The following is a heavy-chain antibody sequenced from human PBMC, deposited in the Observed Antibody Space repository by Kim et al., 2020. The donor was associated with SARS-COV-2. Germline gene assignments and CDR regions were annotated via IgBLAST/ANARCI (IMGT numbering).Heavy chain of an antibody. CDR2: ISYDGSNK. CDR1: GFTFSSYA. Sequence: GGSLRLSCAASGFTFSSYAMHWVRQAPGKGLEWVAVISYDGSNKYYADSVKGRFTISRDNSKNTLYLQMNSLRAEDTAVYYCARDRDAYGDYVLGDWFDP. J-gene: IGHJ5*02. D-gene: IGHD4-17*01. V-gene: IGHV3-30*04. CDR3: ARDRDAYGDYVLGDWFDP.